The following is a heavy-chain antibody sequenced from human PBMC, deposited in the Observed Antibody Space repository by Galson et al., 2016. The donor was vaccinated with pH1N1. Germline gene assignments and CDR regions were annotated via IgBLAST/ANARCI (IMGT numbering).Heavy chain of an antibody. Sequence: PALVKPTQTLTLTCTFSGFSLSTSGMCVSWIRQPPGKALEWLALIDWDDDKYYSTSLKTRLTISKDTPKNQVVLTMTNMDPVDTATYYCAPLDHGDYSGYFEYWGQGTLVTVSS. J-gene: IGHJ4*02. V-gene: IGHV2-70*01. D-gene: IGHD4-17*01. CDR3: APLDHGDYSGYFEY. CDR2: IDWDDDK. CDR1: GFSLSTSGMC.